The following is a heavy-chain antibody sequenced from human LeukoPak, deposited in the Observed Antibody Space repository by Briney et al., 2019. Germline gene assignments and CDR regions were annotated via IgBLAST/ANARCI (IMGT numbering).Heavy chain of an antibody. Sequence: SETLSLTCTVSGCSISSGGYYWSWIRQHPGKGLEWIGYIYYSGSTYYNPSLKSRVTISVDTSNNQFSLKLSSVTAADTAVYYCARVVGTCYFDYWGQGTLVTVSS. V-gene: IGHV4-31*03. J-gene: IGHJ4*02. D-gene: IGHD7-27*01. CDR1: GCSISSGGYY. CDR2: IYYSGST. CDR3: ARVVGTCYFDY.